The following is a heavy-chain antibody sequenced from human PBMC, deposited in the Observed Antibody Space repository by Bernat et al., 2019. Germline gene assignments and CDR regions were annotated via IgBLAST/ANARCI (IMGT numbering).Heavy chain of an antibody. J-gene: IGHJ4*02. Sequence: QVQLQESGPGLVKPSQTLSLTCTVSGGSISSGGYYWSWIRQHPGKGLEWIGYIYYSGSTYYNPSLKSRVTISVDTSKNQFSLKLSSVTAADTAVYYCARAGNGVGEASIDYWGQGTLVTVSS. CDR3: ARAGNGVGEASIDY. D-gene: IGHD3-10*01. V-gene: IGHV4-30-4*08. CDR1: GGSISSGGYY. CDR2: IYYSGST.